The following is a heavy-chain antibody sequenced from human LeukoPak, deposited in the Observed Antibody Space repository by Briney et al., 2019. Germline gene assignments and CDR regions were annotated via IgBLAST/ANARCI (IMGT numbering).Heavy chain of an antibody. V-gene: IGHV4-39*07. J-gene: IGHJ4*02. Sequence: PSETLSLTCTVSGGSINNTLFYWGWIRQPPGKGLEWIGTVYYDGINYSSPSLKSRVATSVDTSKNQFSLRLSSVTAADTAVYYCARISRWGLYWGQGILVTVSS. D-gene: IGHD3-16*01. CDR1: GGSINNTLFY. CDR2: VYYDGIN. CDR3: ARISRWGLY.